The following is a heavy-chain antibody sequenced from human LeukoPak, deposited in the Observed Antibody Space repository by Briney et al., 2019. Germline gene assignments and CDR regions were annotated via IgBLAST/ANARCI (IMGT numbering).Heavy chain of an antibody. CDR2: ISYDGSNK. D-gene: IGHD2-15*01. Sequence: PGGSLRLSCAASGFTFSSYAMHWVRQAPGKGLEWVAVISYDGSNKYYADSVKGRFTISRDDSKNTLYLQMNSLRAEDTAVYYCAKTTSRGVAASLDYWGQGTLVTVSS. J-gene: IGHJ4*02. CDR3: AKTTSRGVAASLDY. V-gene: IGHV3-30-3*02. CDR1: GFTFSSYA.